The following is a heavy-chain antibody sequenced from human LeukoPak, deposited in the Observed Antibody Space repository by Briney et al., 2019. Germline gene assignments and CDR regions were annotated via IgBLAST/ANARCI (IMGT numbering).Heavy chain of an antibody. CDR1: GFTFSSYA. J-gene: IGHJ4*02. V-gene: IGHV3-23*01. D-gene: IGHD3-16*01. CDR2: IGGSGGST. Sequence: GGSLRLSCAASGFTFSSYAMSWVRQAPGKGLEWVSAIGGSGGSTYYADSVKGRFTISRDNSKNTLYLQMNSLRAEDTAVYYCAKDLLGGEYYFDYWGQGTLVTVSS. CDR3: AKDLLGGEYYFDY.